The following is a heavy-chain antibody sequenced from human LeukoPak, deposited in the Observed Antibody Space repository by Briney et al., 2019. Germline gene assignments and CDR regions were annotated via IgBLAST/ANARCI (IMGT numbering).Heavy chain of an antibody. D-gene: IGHD3-16*01. V-gene: IGHV3-23*01. J-gene: IGHJ6*02. CDR2: NSCYGGST. Sequence: GGYLILSCAASGFTFSSNAMRRVRQAPGKGLEWVSANSCYGGSTYYADSLKGRLTISRDNSKNPLSLQLNCLSAEDTAVYYCAEDPWDYYYGMDFWGQGTAVTVSS. CDR1: GFTFSSNA. CDR3: AEDPWDYYYGMDF.